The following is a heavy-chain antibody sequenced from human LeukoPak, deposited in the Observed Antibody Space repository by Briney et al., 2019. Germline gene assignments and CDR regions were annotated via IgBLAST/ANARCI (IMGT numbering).Heavy chain of an antibody. CDR1: GYTFTSYD. V-gene: IGHV1-8*01. Sequence: ASVKVSCKASGYTFTSYDINWVRQATGQGLEWMGWMDPNSGNTGYAQKFQGRVTMTRNTSISTAYMELSSLRSEDTAVYYCARSEGDMTAFYYWGQGTLVTVSS. CDR3: ARSEGDMTAFYY. D-gene: IGHD3-9*01. J-gene: IGHJ4*02. CDR2: MDPNSGNT.